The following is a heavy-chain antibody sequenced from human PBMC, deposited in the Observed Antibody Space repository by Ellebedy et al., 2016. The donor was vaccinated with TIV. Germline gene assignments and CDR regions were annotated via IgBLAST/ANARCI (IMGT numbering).Heavy chain of an antibody. CDR2: IDWDNDK. D-gene: IGHD5-24*01. Sequence: SGPTLVKPTQTLTLTCTFSGFSLSTSGMSVSWIRQPPGKALEWLARIDWDNDKYYNTSLKTKLTISLDTSKNQVVLTMTNMAPVDTATYFCARIRGYKNYYYYYGLDVWGQGTTVTVSS. J-gene: IGHJ6*02. CDR1: GFSLSTSGMS. V-gene: IGHV2-70*11. CDR3: ARIRGYKNYYYYYGLDV.